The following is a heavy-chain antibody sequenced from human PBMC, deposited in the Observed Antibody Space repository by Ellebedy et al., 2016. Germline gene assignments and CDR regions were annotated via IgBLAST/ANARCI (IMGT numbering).Heavy chain of an antibody. J-gene: IGHJ1*01. CDR2: IWYDGSNK. CDR3: AFSSSREYFQH. Sequence: GGSLRLXCAASGFTFSSYGMHWVRQAPGKGLEWVAVIWYDGSNKYYADSVKGRFTISRDNSKNTLYLQMNSLRAEDTAVYYCAFSSSREYFQHWGQGTLVTVSS. V-gene: IGHV3-33*01. D-gene: IGHD6-13*01. CDR1: GFTFSSYG.